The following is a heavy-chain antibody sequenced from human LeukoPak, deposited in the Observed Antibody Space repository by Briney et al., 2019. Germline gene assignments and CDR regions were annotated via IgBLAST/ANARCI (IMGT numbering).Heavy chain of an antibody. V-gene: IGHV3-53*01. CDR1: GFTVSSNY. J-gene: IGHJ4*02. Sequence: GGSLRLSCAASGFTVSSNYMSWVRQAPGKGLEWVSVIYSGGSTYYADSVKGRFTISRDNSKNTRYLQMNSLRAEDTAVYYCARGYPYCSGGSCYLDYWGQGTLVTVSS. CDR2: IYSGGST. CDR3: ARGYPYCSGGSCYLDY. D-gene: IGHD2-15*01.